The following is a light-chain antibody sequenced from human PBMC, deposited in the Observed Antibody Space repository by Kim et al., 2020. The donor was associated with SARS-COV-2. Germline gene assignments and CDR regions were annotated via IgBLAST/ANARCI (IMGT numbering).Light chain of an antibody. Sequence: GDRVTITCRASQDISNYLAWFQLKPGKAPKLLIYAASALQPGVPSRFSGSGSGTDFTLTVTSLHPEDVATYYCQKCDSAPWTFGQGTKVDIK. J-gene: IGKJ1*01. V-gene: IGKV1-27*01. CDR3: QKCDSAPWT. CDR2: AAS. CDR1: QDISNY.